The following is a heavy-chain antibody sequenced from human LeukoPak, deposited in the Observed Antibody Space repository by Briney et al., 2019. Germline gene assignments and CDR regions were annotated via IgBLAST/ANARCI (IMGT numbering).Heavy chain of an antibody. D-gene: IGHD3-16*02. J-gene: IGHJ4*02. CDR3: ARGRNGSGSFVWGSYRPFDY. CDR2: INHSGST. Sequence: SETLSLTCAVYGGSFSGYYWSWIRQPPGKGLEWIGEINHSGSTNYNPSLKSRVTISVDTSKNQFSLKLSSVTAADMAVYYCARGRNGSGSFVWGSYRPFDYWGQGTLVTVSS. CDR1: GGSFSGYY. V-gene: IGHV4-34*01.